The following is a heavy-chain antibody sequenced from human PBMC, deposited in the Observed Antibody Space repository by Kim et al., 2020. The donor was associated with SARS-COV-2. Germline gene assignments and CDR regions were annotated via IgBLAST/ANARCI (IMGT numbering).Heavy chain of an antibody. J-gene: IGHJ3*02. CDR3: VRVVGPTTNTFDI. CDR2: IKEDGAEK. CDR1: GFTFSNYW. V-gene: IGHV3-7*03. Sequence: GGSLRLSCPASGFTFSNYWMTWVRQAPGKGLEWVANIKEDGAEKNYLDSVKGRFTISRDNARDSLYLQMSSLRAEDTAVYYCVRVVGPTTNTFDIWGQGTMVTVFS. D-gene: IGHD2-15*01.